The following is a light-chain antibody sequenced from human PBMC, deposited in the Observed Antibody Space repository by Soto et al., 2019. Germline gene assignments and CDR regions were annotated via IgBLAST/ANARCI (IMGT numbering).Light chain of an antibody. Sequence: EIVLTQSPGTLSLSPGERATLSCRASQSVSSSYLAWYQQKPGQAPRLLIYGASSRATGIPDRFSGSGSGTDFTLTISRLQSEDCAVYYCQQYSSWPLTFGEGTKLEIK. J-gene: IGKJ4*01. CDR1: QSVSSSY. CDR3: QQYSSWPLT. CDR2: GAS. V-gene: IGKV3-20*01.